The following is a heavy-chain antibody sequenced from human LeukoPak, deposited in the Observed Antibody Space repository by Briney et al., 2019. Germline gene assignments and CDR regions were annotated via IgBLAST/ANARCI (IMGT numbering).Heavy chain of an antibody. V-gene: IGHV3-30*04. D-gene: IGHD3-10*01. CDR3: ARAYGSARYGMDV. Sequence: PGRSLRLSCAASGFTFSSYAMHWVRQAPGKGLEWVAVISYDGSNKYYADSVKGRFTISRDNSKNTLYLQMNSLRAEDTAVYYCARAYGSARYGMDVWGQGTTVTVSS. CDR1: GFTFSSYA. J-gene: IGHJ6*02. CDR2: ISYDGSNK.